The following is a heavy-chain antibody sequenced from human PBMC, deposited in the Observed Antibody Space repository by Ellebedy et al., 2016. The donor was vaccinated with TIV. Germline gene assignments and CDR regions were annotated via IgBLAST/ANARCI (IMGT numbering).Heavy chain of an antibody. CDR3: AKDIFRVVTTPFDY. D-gene: IGHD4-23*01. V-gene: IGHV3-48*04. CDR1: GFTFSSYS. Sequence: GGSLRLSXAASGFTFSSYSMNWVRQAPGKGLEWVSYISSSSSTIYYADSVKGRFTISRDNAKNSLYLQMNSLRAEDTALYYCAKDIFRVVTTPFDYWGQGTLVTVSS. J-gene: IGHJ4*02. CDR2: ISSSSSTI.